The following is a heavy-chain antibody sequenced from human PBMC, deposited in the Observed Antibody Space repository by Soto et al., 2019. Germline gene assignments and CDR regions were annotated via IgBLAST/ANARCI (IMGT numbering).Heavy chain of an antibody. CDR2: IIPIFTTA. J-gene: IGHJ6*02. V-gene: IGHV1-69*12. Sequence: QVQRVQSGAEVKKRQSSVTVSCKASGSTFRNSAISWVRQCPGQGLEWMGGIIPIFTTADYAHKFQGRVMITADESTSTAYSELTRLISEDTAVYYCARDKDVQRLGGNYYYGINVWGQGTTVTVS. D-gene: IGHD5-12*01. CDR1: GSTFRNSA. CDR3: ARDKDVQRLGGNYYYGINV.